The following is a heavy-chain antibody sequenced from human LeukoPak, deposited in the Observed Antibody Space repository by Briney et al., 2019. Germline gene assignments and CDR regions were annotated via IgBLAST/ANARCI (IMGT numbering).Heavy chain of an antibody. D-gene: IGHD1-1*01. CDR2: INSDGSTT. CDR3: ARGYNWYRVDY. V-gene: IGHV3-74*01. J-gene: IGHJ4*02. Sequence: GGSLRLSCAASGFTFSNYWMHWVRQAPGEGLVWVARINSDGSTTTYADSVKGRFTISRDNAKKRLYLQMNSLRAEDTAVYYCARGYNWYRVDYWRQGTLVTVSS. CDR1: GFTFSNYW.